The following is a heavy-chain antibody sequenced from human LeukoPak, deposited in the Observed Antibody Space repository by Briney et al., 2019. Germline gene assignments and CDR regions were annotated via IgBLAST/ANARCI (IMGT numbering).Heavy chain of an antibody. CDR1: GFTFSNYW. CDR3: ARDSWRWGDYPGNFDY. D-gene: IGHD4-17*01. V-gene: IGHV3-74*01. CDR2: INPAGNYA. J-gene: IGHJ4*02. Sequence: GGSLRLSCAASGFTFSNYWIHWVRQAPGKGLVWVSRINPAGNYANYADSVKGRFTISRDNSKNTLYLQMNSLRAEDTAVYYCARDSWRWGDYPGNFDYWGQGTLVTVSS.